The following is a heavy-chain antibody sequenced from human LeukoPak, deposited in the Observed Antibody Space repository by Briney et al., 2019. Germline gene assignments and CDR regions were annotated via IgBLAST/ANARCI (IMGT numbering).Heavy chain of an antibody. CDR3: AKYDYYDSTGHLVGDAFDV. CDR2: IGGSGVGT. Sequence: GGSLRLSCTAAGFTFGSYGMSWVRQVPGKGPEWVSAIGGSGVGTYYADSVKGRFTISRDNSKNTLSLQMNSLKSEDTAVYYCAKYDYYDSTGHLVGDAFDVWGQGTTVTVSS. J-gene: IGHJ3*01. V-gene: IGHV3-23*01. CDR1: GFTFGSYG. D-gene: IGHD3-22*01.